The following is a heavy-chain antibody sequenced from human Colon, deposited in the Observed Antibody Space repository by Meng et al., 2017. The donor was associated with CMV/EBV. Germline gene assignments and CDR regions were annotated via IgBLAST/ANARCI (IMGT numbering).Heavy chain of an antibody. J-gene: IGHJ6*02. D-gene: IGHD2-8*01. CDR3: AKILTDGGMDV. CDR1: GFTFRSYG. Sequence: SCAASGFTFRSYGMSWGRQAPGKGLEWVSSITGSGGSTFYADSVKGRSTISRDNSKNTLYLQMNSLRTEDTAVYYCAKILTDGGMDVWGQGTTVTVSS. CDR2: ITGSGGST. V-gene: IGHV3-23*01.